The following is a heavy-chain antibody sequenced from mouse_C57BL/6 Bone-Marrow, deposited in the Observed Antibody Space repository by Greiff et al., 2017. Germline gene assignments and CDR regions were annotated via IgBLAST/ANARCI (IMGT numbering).Heavy chain of an antibody. CDR1: GFTFSDYG. CDR3: AKNYYGSSPWFAY. Sequence: EVMLVESGGGLVKPGGSLKLSCAASGFTFSDYGMHWVRQAPEKGLEWVAYISSGSSTIYYADTVKGRFTISRDNANNTLFLQMTSLRSEDTAMYYCAKNYYGSSPWFAYWGQGTLVTVSA. CDR2: ISSGSSTI. J-gene: IGHJ3*01. V-gene: IGHV5-17*01. D-gene: IGHD1-1*01.